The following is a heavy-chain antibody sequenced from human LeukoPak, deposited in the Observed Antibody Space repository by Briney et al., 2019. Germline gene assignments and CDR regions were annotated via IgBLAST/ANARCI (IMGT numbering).Heavy chain of an antibody. CDR3: AKEGKTRNWNYYQAKAVY. CDR1: GFTFSTSA. J-gene: IGHJ4*02. Sequence: GGSLRLSCAASGFTFSTSAMTWVRQAPGKGLEWVSAISGSGGTTYYADSVKGRFTISRDNSKNTLYLQMSSLRAEDTAVYYCAKEGKTRNWNYYQAKAVYWGQGTLVTVSS. D-gene: IGHD1-7*01. V-gene: IGHV3-23*01. CDR2: ISGSGGTT.